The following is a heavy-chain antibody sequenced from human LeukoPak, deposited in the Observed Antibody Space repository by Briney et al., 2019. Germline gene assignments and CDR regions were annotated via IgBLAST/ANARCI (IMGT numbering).Heavy chain of an antibody. CDR3: AKSGGNVQVTPLDY. V-gene: IGHV3-23*01. Sequence: GGSLRLSCAASGFTFSSYAMSWVRQAPGKGLEWVSAISGSGGSTYYADSVKGRFTISRDNSKNTLYLQMNSLRAEDTAVCYCAKSGGNVQVTPLDYWGQGTLVTVSS. CDR1: GFTFSSYA. D-gene: IGHD4-23*01. J-gene: IGHJ4*02. CDR2: ISGSGGST.